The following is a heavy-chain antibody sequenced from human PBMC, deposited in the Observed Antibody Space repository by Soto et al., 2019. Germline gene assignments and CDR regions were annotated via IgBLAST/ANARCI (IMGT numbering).Heavy chain of an antibody. D-gene: IGHD3-22*01. V-gene: IGHV1-69*13. J-gene: IGHJ3*02. CDR2: IISIFGTA. CDR3: ASPAYHDSSGYYPRAFDI. Sequence: ASVKVSCKASGGTFSSYAISWVRQVPGQGLEWMGGIISIFGTANYAQKFQGRVTITADESTSTAYMELSSLRSEDTAVYYCASPAYHDSSGYYPRAFDIWGQGTMVTVSS. CDR1: GGTFSSYA.